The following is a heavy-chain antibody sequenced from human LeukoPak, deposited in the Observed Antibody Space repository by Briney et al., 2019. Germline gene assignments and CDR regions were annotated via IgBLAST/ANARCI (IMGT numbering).Heavy chain of an antibody. Sequence: GASVKVSFTVSGYTLTELSMHWVRQAPGKGLEWMGGFDPEDGETIYAQKFQGRVTMTEDTSTDTAYMELSSLRSEDTAVYYCATVLNVDTAMAGFDYWGQGTLVTVSS. V-gene: IGHV1-24*01. J-gene: IGHJ4*02. D-gene: IGHD5-18*01. CDR3: ATVLNVDTAMAGFDY. CDR1: GYTLTELS. CDR2: FDPEDGET.